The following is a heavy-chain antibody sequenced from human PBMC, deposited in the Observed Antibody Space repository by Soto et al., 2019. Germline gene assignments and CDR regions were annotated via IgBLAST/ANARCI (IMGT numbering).Heavy chain of an antibody. V-gene: IGHV3-7*01. CDR2: INRGASGT. Sequence: PGGSLRLSCAASGFTFSNYWMHWVRQAPGKGLEWVAMINRGASGTHYVDSVKGRFTISRDNAKNSLYLQMNSLRVEDTAVYYCATLDTAEIQTAAYWGQGTLVTVSS. CDR1: GFTFSNYW. J-gene: IGHJ4*02. D-gene: IGHD2-15*01. CDR3: ATLDTAEIQTAAY.